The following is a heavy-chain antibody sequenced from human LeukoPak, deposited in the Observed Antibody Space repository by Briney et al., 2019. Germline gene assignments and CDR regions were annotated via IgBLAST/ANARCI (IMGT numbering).Heavy chain of an antibody. V-gene: IGHV1-46*01. D-gene: IGHD6-19*01. CDR1: GYTFTSYY. CDR3: ARESDIAVAGTGFDY. CDR2: INLIGGST. Sequence: ASVKVSCKASGYTFTSYYMHWVRQAPGQGLEWMGIINLIGGSTRYAQKFQGRVTMTRDTSTSTVYMELSSLRSEDTAVYYCARESDIAVAGTGFDYWGQETLVTVSS. J-gene: IGHJ4*02.